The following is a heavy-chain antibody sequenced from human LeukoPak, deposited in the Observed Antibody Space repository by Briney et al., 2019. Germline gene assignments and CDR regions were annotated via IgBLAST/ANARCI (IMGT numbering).Heavy chain of an antibody. Sequence: GGSLRLSCAASGFTFSSYGTHWVRQAPGKGLEWVAVIWYDGSNKYYADSVKGRFTISRDDSKNTLYLQMNSLRAEDTAVYYCARGYSTSSGVFDYWGRGTLVTVSS. CDR2: IWYDGSNK. CDR1: GFTFSSYG. CDR3: ARGYSTSSGVFDY. J-gene: IGHJ4*02. D-gene: IGHD6-6*01. V-gene: IGHV3-33*01.